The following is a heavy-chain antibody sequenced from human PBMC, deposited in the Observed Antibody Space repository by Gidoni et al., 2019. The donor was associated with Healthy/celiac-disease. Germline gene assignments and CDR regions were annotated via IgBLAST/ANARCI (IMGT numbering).Heavy chain of an antibody. CDR2: ISGSGGST. Sequence: EVQLLESGGGLVQPGGSLRLSCAASGFTFSSYAMSWVRQAPGKGLEWVSAISGSGGSTYYADSVKGRFTISRDNSKNTLYLQMNSLRAEDTAVYYCATSSSSGRGRDYWGQGTLVTVSS. CDR1: GFTFSSYA. CDR3: ATSSSSGRGRDY. D-gene: IGHD6-6*01. J-gene: IGHJ4*02. V-gene: IGHV3-23*01.